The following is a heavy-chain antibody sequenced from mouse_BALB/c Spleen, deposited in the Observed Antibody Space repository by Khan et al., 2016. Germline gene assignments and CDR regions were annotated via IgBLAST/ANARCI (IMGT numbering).Heavy chain of an antibody. CDR3: ASSVSLYGYFPY. Sequence: EVQLQESGPGLVKPSQSLSLTCTVTGYSITSDYAWNWIRQFPGNKLEWMGYISYSGSTSYTPSLKSRISITRDTSKNQFFLQLNSVTTEDTATYYCASSVSLYGYFPYWGQGTLVTVSA. V-gene: IGHV3-2*02. J-gene: IGHJ3*01. D-gene: IGHD2-2*01. CDR1: GYSITSDYA. CDR2: ISYSGST.